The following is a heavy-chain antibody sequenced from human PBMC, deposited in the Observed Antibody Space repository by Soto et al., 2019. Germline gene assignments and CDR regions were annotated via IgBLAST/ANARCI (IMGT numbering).Heavy chain of an antibody. Sequence: ASVKVSCKASGYTFTSYYLHWVRQAPGQGLEWMGAINPAGNTTSYAQKFQGRVTVTRDTSTSTVYMEQSSLRSEATAVYYCARDVAARYSCDYWGQGTLVTVTS. CDR3: ARDVAARYSCDY. J-gene: IGHJ4*02. CDR1: GYTFTSYY. CDR2: INPAGNTT. V-gene: IGHV1-46*01. D-gene: IGHD6-6*01.